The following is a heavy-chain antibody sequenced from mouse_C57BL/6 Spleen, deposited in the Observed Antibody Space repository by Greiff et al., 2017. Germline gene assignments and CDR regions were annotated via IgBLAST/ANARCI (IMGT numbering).Heavy chain of an antibody. V-gene: IGHV3-6*01. J-gene: IGHJ2*01. Sequence: ESGPGLVKPSQSLSLTCSVTGYSITSGYYWNWIRQFPGNKLEWMGYISYDGSNNYNPSLKNRISITRDTSKNQFFLKLNSVTTEDTATYYCAGGGYWGQGTTLTVSS. CDR1: GYSITSGYY. CDR2: ISYDGSN. CDR3: AGGGY. D-gene: IGHD1-1*02.